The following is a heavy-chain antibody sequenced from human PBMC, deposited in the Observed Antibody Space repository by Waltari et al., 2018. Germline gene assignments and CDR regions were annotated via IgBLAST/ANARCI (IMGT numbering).Heavy chain of an antibody. V-gene: IGHV3-7*01. CDR2: INQGGSEK. Sequence: EVQLVESGGGLVQPGGSLTLSCCPSGLSLMSLWMAWVRQAPGKGLEWVANINQGGSEKYYVDSVNGRFTISRDNAKNLLYLQMNSLRAEDSAVYYCARGHYDMGVWGQGTTVTVSS. J-gene: IGHJ6*02. CDR3: ARGHYDMGV. CDR1: GLSLMSLW.